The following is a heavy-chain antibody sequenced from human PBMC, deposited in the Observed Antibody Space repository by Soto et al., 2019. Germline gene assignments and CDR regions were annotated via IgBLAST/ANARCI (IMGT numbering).Heavy chain of an antibody. D-gene: IGHD5-18*01. V-gene: IGHV3-48*02. J-gene: IGHJ3*02. CDR1: GFTFSSYS. Sequence: GGSLRLSCAASGFTFSSYSMNWVRQAPGKGLEWVSYISSSSSTIYYADSVKGRFTISRDNAKNSLYLQMNSLRDEDTAVYYCAREWIQLWLSSEIDAFDIWGQGTMVTVSS. CDR3: AREWIQLWLSSEIDAFDI. CDR2: ISSSSSTI.